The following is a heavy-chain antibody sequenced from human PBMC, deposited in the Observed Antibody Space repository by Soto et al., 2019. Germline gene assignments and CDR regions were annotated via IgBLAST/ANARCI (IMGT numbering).Heavy chain of an antibody. J-gene: IGHJ4*02. CDR2: IIVDSGNT. Sequence: GASVQVSCKASGFTFADSAVQWVRQARGQSLEWIGRIIVDSGNTKSAEKFTERVSMSWDMSTSTAFMELRSLSSDDTAVYYCATANNTNPFDYWGLGTLVTVSS. D-gene: IGHD1-1*01. CDR3: ATANNTNPFDY. CDR1: GFTFADSA. V-gene: IGHV1-58*01.